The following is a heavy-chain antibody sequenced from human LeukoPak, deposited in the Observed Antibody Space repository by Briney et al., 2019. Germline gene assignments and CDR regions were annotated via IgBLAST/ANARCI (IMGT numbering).Heavy chain of an antibody. D-gene: IGHD4-17*01. J-gene: IGHJ4*02. CDR2: IYNSGST. Sequence: SETLSLTCTDSGGSISSYYWSWIRQPPGKGLEWIGYIYNSGSTSFNPSLKSRVTISGDTSKNQFSLKLSSVTAADTAVYYCARTWSTVTRIDYWGQGTLVTVSS. CDR1: GGSISSYY. CDR3: ARTWSTVTRIDY. V-gene: IGHV4-59*01.